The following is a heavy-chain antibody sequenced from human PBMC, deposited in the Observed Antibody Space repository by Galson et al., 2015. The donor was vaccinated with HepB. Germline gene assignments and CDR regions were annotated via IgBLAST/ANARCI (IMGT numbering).Heavy chain of an antibody. D-gene: IGHD3-3*01. CDR3: ATEQRDYDFWSGYLTGPMDV. Sequence: SETLSLTCTVSGGSISSSSYYWGWIRQPPGKGLEWIGSIYYSGSTYYNPSLKSRVTISVDTSKNQFSLKLSSVTAADTAVYYRATEQRDYDFWSGYLTGPMDVWGQGTTVTVSS. CDR2: IYYSGST. J-gene: IGHJ6*02. V-gene: IGHV4-39*01. CDR1: GGSISSSSYY.